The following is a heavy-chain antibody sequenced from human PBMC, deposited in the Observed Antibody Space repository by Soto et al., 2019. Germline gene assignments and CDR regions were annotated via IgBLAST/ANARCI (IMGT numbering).Heavy chain of an antibody. CDR1: GGSFSGYY. CDR3: AREITMVRGGIDPFDY. J-gene: IGHJ4*02. V-gene: IGHV4-34*01. CDR2: INHSRST. D-gene: IGHD3-10*01. Sequence: PSETLSLTCAVYGGSFSGYYWSWIRLPPGKGLEWIGEINHSRSTNYNPSLKSRVTISVDTSKNQFSLKLSSVTAADTAVYYCAREITMVRGGIDPFDYWGQGTRVTVPS.